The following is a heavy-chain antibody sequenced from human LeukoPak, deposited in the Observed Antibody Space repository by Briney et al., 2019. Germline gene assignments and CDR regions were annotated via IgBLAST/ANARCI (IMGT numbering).Heavy chain of an antibody. Sequence: GASVKVSCKASGYTFTGYYMHWVRQVPGQGPEYMGWINPKSGGTNYAQKFQGRVTMTRDTSISTAYMELSRLRSDDTAVYYCARDGDSSGWYHYYYYYMDVWGKGTTVTVSS. CDR2: INPKSGGT. V-gene: IGHV1-2*02. J-gene: IGHJ6*03. CDR1: GYTFTGYY. CDR3: ARDGDSSGWYHYYYYYMDV. D-gene: IGHD6-19*01.